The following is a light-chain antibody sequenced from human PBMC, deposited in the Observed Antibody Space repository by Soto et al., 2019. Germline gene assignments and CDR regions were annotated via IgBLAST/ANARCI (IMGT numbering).Light chain of an antibody. Sequence: YAQTQPPCASGSPGQSVTISCTGTSSDVGDNYVSWYQQHLGKAPKLIIYEVSQRPSGVPDRFSGSKSGNTASLTVSGLQTEDEADYYCSAYAGSNNFVFGSGTKVTVL. J-gene: IGLJ1*01. CDR3: SAYAGSNNFV. CDR1: SSDVGDNY. CDR2: EVS. V-gene: IGLV2-8*01.